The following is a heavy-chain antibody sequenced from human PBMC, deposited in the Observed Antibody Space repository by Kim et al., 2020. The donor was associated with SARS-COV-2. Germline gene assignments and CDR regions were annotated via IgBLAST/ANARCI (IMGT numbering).Heavy chain of an antibody. CDR2: ISHSGHT. CDR3: CRKMVSGSFNFDV. V-gene: IGHV4-38-2*02. Sequence: SETLSLTCTVSGSSIGIGYYWGLIRQPPGRGLEWIGSISHSGHTYSNVSPQSRLTRSVDTSKKQFSLNLTSVTAAATAVYYCCRKMVSGSFNFDVLGQG. D-gene: IGHD6-25*01. CDR1: GSSIGIGYY. J-gene: IGHJ3*01.